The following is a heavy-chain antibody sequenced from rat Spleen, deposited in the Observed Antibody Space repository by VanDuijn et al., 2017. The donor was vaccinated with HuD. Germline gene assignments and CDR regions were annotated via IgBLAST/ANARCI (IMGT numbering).Heavy chain of an antibody. CDR2: ITHNDGST. CDR3: AREADIPFHYFDY. V-gene: IGHV5-20*01. D-gene: IGHD2-3*01. Sequence: EVQLVESDGGLVQPGRSLKLSCAASGFTFSDYYMAWVRQAPTKGLEWVATITHNDGSTYYPDSVKGRFTISRDNARSTLSLQMDSLRSEDTATYYCAREADIPFHYFDYWGQGVLVTVSS. J-gene: IGHJ2*01. CDR1: GFTFSDYY.